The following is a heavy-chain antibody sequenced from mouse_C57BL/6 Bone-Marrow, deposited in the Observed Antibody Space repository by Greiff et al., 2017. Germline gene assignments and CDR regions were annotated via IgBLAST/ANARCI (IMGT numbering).Heavy chain of an antibody. CDR1: GFTFSSYG. Sequence: EVKVVESGGDLVKPGGSLKLSCAASGFTFSSYGMSWVRQTPDKRLEWVATISSGGSYTYYPDSVKGRFTISRDNAKNTLYLQMSSLKSEDTAMYYCARGWFLLFAYWGQGTLVTVAA. J-gene: IGHJ3*01. V-gene: IGHV5-6*02. CDR2: ISSGGSYT. D-gene: IGHD1-1*01. CDR3: ARGWFLLFAY.